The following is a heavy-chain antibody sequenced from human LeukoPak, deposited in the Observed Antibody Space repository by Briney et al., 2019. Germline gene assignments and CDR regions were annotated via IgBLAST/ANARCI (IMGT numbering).Heavy chain of an antibody. CDR1: GFTFSTFA. V-gene: IGHV3-23*01. CDR2: IFPSGGEI. J-gene: IGHJ4*02. Sequence: GGSLRLSCATSGFTFSTFAMSWVREPPGKGLEWVSSIFPSGGEIHYADSVRGRFTISRDNSKSTLSLQMNSLRAEDTAIYYCATYRQVLLPFESWGQGTLVTVSS. CDR3: ATYRQVLLPFES. D-gene: IGHD2-8*02.